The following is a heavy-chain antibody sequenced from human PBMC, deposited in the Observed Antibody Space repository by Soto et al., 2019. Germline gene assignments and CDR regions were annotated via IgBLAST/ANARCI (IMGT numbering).Heavy chain of an antibody. D-gene: IGHD3-3*01. CDR1: GYDFNTNW. V-gene: IGHV5-51*01. CDR2: MYPGDSDT. J-gene: IGHJ4*02. Sequence: PGESLKISCRGSGYDFNTNWFGWVRQLPGRGLEWVGIMYPGDSDTRYNPSLQGHVTLSVDVTVSTAFLQWRSLETSDTGMYFCARLPRDCNKTSCYYADHWGQGTQVTLSS. CDR3: ARLPRDCNKTSCYYADH.